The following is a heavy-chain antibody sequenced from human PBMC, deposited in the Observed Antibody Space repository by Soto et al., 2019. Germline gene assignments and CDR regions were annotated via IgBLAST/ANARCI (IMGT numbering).Heavy chain of an antibody. D-gene: IGHD2-21*02. Sequence: GGSLRLSCEASGFTISECSMNWVRQAPGKGLEWLAYITIRTGNVLYADSVRGRFTISADNAENSVILQMNSLRDEDSAVYYCARVACGGDCRLLAPTGIFAYWGQGTLVTVSS. CDR2: ITIRTGNV. V-gene: IGHV3-48*02. CDR1: GFTISECS. CDR3: ARVACGGDCRLLAPTGIFAY. J-gene: IGHJ4*02.